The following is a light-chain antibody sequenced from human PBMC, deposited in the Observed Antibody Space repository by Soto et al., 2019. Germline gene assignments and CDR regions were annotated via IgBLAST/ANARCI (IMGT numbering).Light chain of an antibody. J-gene: IGLJ1*01. CDR3: CSYAGSSTF. Sequence: QTVVTQPASVSGSPGQSITISCTGTSSDVGSYNLVSWYQQHPGKAPKLMIYEGSKRPSGVSNRFSGSKSGNTASLTISGLQAEDEADYYCCSYAGSSTFFGTGTKVTVL. V-gene: IGLV2-23*03. CDR2: EGS. CDR1: SSDVGSYNL.